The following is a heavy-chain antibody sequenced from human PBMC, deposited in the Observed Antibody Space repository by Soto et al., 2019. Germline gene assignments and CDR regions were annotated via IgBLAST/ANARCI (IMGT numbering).Heavy chain of an antibody. CDR3: AREVCSSTSCYGAFDI. D-gene: IGHD2-2*01. CDR1: GYTFTSYY. CDR2: ISPSGGST. Sequence: GASVKVSCKASGYTFTSYYMHWVRQAPGQGLEWMGIISPSGGSTSYAQKFQGRVTMTRDTSTSTVYMELSSLRSEDTAVYYCAREVCSSTSCYGAFDIWGQGTMVTVSS. J-gene: IGHJ3*02. V-gene: IGHV1-46*03.